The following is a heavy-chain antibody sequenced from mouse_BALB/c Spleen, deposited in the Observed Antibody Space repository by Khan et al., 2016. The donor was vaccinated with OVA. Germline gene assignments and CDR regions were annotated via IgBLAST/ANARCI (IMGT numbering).Heavy chain of an antibody. CDR2: ISSGGDNT. J-gene: IGHJ3*01. V-gene: IGHV5-9*03. Sequence: EVELVESGGGLVKPGGSLKLSCAASGFTFSSFTMSWVRQTPEKRLEWVASISSGGDNTYYPDSVKGRFTISRDNAKNNLYLQMSSLGSEDTAWYYCARSNYGPFAYWGQGTLVTVSA. D-gene: IGHD1-1*02. CDR3: ARSNYGPFAY. CDR1: GFTFSSFT.